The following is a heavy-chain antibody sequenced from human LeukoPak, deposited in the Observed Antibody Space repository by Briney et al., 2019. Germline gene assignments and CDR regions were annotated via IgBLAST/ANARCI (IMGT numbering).Heavy chain of an antibody. D-gene: IGHD3-22*01. CDR2: IYYNGIT. CDR3: ARDRGDGSGYYPDY. CDR1: GGSIFSGDYY. Sequence: SQTLSLTCTVSGGSIFSGDYYWNWFRQPPGKGLEWIGYIYYNGITYYNPSLESRVTISVDTSKNQFSLKLSSVTAADTAVYYCARDRGDGSGYYPDYGGQGTLVTVSS. V-gene: IGHV4-30-4*01. J-gene: IGHJ4*02.